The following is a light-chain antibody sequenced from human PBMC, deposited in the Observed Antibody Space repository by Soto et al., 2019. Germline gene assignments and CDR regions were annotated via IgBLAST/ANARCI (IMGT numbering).Light chain of an antibody. CDR3: AAWDDSLNGPV. Sequence: QSVLTQPPSASGTPGQRVTISCSGSSSNIGSNTVNWYQQLPGTAPKLLIYSNNQRPSGVPDRFSGSKSGTSAPLAISGLQSEYEADYYCAAWDDSLNGPVFGGGTKLTVL. CDR2: SNN. V-gene: IGLV1-44*01. J-gene: IGLJ2*01. CDR1: SSNIGSNT.